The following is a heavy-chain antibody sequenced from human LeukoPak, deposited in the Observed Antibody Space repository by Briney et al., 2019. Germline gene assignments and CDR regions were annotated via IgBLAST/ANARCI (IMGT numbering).Heavy chain of an antibody. Sequence: GGSLRLSCAASGFTFSSYGMNWVRQAPGKGLEWVSLISSGSAYIYYADSVKGRFTISRDNAKNSLYLQMNSLRAEDTAVYYCARWQYYDSSGYYSRNWFDPWGQGTLVTVSS. CDR1: GFTFSSYG. CDR2: ISSGSAYI. CDR3: ARWQYYDSSGYYSRNWFDP. D-gene: IGHD3-22*01. J-gene: IGHJ5*02. V-gene: IGHV3-21*01.